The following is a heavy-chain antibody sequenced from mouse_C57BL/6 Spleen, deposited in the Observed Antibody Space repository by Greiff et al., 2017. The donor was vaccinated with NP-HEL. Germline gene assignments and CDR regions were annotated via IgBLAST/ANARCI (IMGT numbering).Heavy chain of an antibody. Sequence: QVQLQQPGAELVKPGASVKLSCKASGYTFTSYWMQWVNQRPGQGLEWIGEIDPSDSYTNYNQKFKGKATLTVDTSSSTAYMQLSSLTSEDSAVYYCARCITPYAMDYWGQGTPVTVSS. J-gene: IGHJ4*01. CDR1: GYTFTSYW. CDR3: ARCITPYAMDY. D-gene: IGHD1-1*01. CDR2: IDPSDSYT. V-gene: IGHV1-50*01.